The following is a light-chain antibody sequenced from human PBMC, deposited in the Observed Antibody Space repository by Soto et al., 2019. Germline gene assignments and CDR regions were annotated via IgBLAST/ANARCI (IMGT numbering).Light chain of an antibody. CDR3: QQYVSSPMYT. CDR2: GAS. V-gene: IGKV3-20*01. Sequence: EIVLTQSPGTLSLSPGERATLSCRASQSVSATYLAWYQQKPGQAPRLLIYGASNRATGIPDRFTVSGSGTDFTLTISRLEPEDFAVYFCQQYVSSPMYTFGQGTKLEIK. CDR1: QSVSATY. J-gene: IGKJ2*01.